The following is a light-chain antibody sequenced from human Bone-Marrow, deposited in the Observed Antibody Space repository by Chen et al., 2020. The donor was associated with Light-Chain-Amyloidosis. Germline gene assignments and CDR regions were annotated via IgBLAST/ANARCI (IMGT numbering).Light chain of an antibody. CDR1: QSMSSNY. J-gene: IGKJ4*01. Sequence: EIVLTQSPGTLSLFPGEGANLSCRASQSMSSNYLTWYQQKFGQAPRLLIYGSSSRATGIPDRFTGSGSGTDFTLTINRLEPEDFAMYYCQQYGTSPLTFGGGTKVEIK. CDR2: GSS. V-gene: IGKV3-20*01. CDR3: QQYGTSPLT.